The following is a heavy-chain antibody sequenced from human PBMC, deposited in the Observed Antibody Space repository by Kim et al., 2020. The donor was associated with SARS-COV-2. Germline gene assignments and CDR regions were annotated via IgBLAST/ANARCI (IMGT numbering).Heavy chain of an antibody. J-gene: IGHJ2*01. CDR2: INAGNGNT. V-gene: IGHV1-3*01. D-gene: IGHD5-18*01. CDR1: GYTFTSYA. CDR3: ARGLKKIAYVDTAMVTVLPYFDL. Sequence: ASVKVSCKASGYTFTSYAMHWVRQAPGQMLEWMGWINAGNGNTKYSQKFQGRVTITRDTSASTAYMELSSLRSEDTAVYYCARGLKKIAYVDTAMVTVLPYFDLWGRGTLVTVSS.